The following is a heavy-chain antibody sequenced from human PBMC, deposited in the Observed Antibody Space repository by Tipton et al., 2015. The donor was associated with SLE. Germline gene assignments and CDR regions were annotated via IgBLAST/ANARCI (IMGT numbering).Heavy chain of an antibody. CDR1: GYTFTNYG. D-gene: IGHD6-13*01. V-gene: IGHV1-18*01. Sequence: QLVQSGAEVKRPGASVKVSCKASGYTFTNYGISWVRQAPGQGLAWMGWISAYSGNTYYAQNLQGRVTMTTDTSTSTAYMELRSLRSDDTAVYYCARAPRGSSWYEAHFDYWGQGTLVTVSS. J-gene: IGHJ4*02. CDR3: ARAPRGSSWYEAHFDY. CDR2: ISAYSGNT.